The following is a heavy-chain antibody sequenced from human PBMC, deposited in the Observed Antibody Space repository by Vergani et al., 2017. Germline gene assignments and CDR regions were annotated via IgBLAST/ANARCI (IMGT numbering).Heavy chain of an antibody. CDR1: GFSFSDHY. CDR2: ISNSGNTI. CDR3: AKVPRYYYGSGISYNNWNNP. V-gene: IGHV3-11*01. Sequence: QVQLVESGGGLVKPGGSLRLSCAASGFSFSDHYMTWIRQAPGKGLEWVSYISNSGNTIEYADSVKGRFSISRDNAKSSLFLQMDSLRAEDTAVYYCAKVPRYYYGSGISYNNWNNPWGQGTLVTVSS. D-gene: IGHD3-10*01. J-gene: IGHJ5*02.